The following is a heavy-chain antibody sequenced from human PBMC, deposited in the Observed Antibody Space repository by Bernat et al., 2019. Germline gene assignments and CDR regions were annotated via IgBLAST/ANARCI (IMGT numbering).Heavy chain of an antibody. D-gene: IGHD2-15*01. CDR1: GGSISSYY. Sequence: QVQLQESGPGLVKPSETLSLTCTVSGGSISSYYWSWIRQPPGKGLEWIGYIYYSGSTNYNPSLKSRVTISVDTSKNQFSLKLSSVTAADTAVYYCARLGVDYYGMDVWGQGTTVTVSS. CDR2: IYYSGST. V-gene: IGHV4-59*08. CDR3: ARLGVDYYGMDV. J-gene: IGHJ6*02.